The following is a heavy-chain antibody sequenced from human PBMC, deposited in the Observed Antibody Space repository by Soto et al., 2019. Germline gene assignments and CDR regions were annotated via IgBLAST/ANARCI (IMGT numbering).Heavy chain of an antibody. J-gene: IGHJ5*02. CDR2: IYWNDDK. Sequence: SVPTLVNATQTLTLTCTFSGFSLSSNGVSVGWIRQPPGKALEWLALIYWNDDKPYSQSLKSRRPLTKDTSHNQVVLTMTNMDPVDTATYYCAHKRCGTTSCYRGWFDPWGQGTLVTVSS. CDR3: AHKRCGTTSCYRGWFDP. CDR1: GFSLSSNGVS. V-gene: IGHV2-5*01. D-gene: IGHD2-2*01.